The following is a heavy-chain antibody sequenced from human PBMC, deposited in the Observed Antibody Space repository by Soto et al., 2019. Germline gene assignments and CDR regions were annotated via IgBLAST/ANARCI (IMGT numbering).Heavy chain of an antibody. V-gene: IGHV4-59*12. J-gene: IGHJ6*02. CDR1: GGSISSYY. CDR3: ATGYYYDTSGRGMDV. Sequence: PSETLSLTCTVSGGSISSYYWSWVRQPPGKGLEWIGEIYHSGSTNYNPSLKSRVTISVDKSKNQFSLKLRSVTAADTAMYFCATGYYYDTSGRGMDVWGQGTTVTVSS. CDR2: IYHSGST. D-gene: IGHD3-22*01.